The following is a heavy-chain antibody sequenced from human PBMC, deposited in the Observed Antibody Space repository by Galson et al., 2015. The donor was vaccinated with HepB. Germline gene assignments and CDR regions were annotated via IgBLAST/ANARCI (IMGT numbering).Heavy chain of an antibody. CDR3: VTYYSGYYHFDF. D-gene: IGHD5-12*01. J-gene: IGHJ4*02. CDR2: IYAGDSDA. V-gene: IGHV5-51*01. CDR1: GFSFSNYW. Sequence: QSGAEVKKPGESLKISCKGSGFSFSNYWIGWVRQMPGRGLEWMGIIYAGDSDAKYSPSFQGQVTFSVDKSITTAYLQWTSLEASDTAVYYCVTYYSGYYHFDFWGQGTLVTVSS.